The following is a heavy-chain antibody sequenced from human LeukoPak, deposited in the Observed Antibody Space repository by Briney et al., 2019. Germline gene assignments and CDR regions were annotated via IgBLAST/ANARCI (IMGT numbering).Heavy chain of an antibody. CDR3: ARDQRGSMARGIKDAFDL. D-gene: IGHD3-10*01. V-gene: IGHV3-48*03. CDR2: ISGSRKTV. J-gene: IGHJ3*01. Sequence: GGSLRLSCAASGFTFSSYEMNWVRQAPGKGLEWVSYISGSRKTVYYADSVNGRFTISRDNAKNSLYLQMSSLRVEDTALYYCARDQRGSMARGIKDAFDLRGPGTMVTVSS. CDR1: GFTFSSYE.